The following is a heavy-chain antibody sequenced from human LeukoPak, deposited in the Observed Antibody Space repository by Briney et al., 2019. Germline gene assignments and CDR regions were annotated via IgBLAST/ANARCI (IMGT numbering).Heavy chain of an antibody. CDR3: ARGPYSSGWYEGYYYYYGMDV. Sequence: SETLSLTCTVSGGSISSYYWSWIRQPPEKGLEWIGYIYYSGSTNYNPSLKSRVTISVDTSKNQFSLKLSSVTAADTAVYYCARGPYSSGWYEGYYYYYGMDVWGQGTTVTVSS. J-gene: IGHJ6*02. CDR1: GGSISSYY. CDR2: IYYSGST. D-gene: IGHD6-19*01. V-gene: IGHV4-59*01.